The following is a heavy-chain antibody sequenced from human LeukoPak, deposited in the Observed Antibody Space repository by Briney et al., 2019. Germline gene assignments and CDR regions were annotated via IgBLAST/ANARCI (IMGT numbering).Heavy chain of an antibody. CDR3: ARGGGLHSSGAFDI. CDR2: IYTSGST. Sequence: SETLSLTCTVSGGSISSYYWSWIRQPAGKGLEWIGRIYTSGSTNYNPSLRSRVTMSVDTSKNQFSLKLSSVTAADTAVYYCARGGGLHSSGAFDIWGQGTMVTVSS. CDR1: GGSISSYY. V-gene: IGHV4-4*07. J-gene: IGHJ3*02. D-gene: IGHD6-19*01.